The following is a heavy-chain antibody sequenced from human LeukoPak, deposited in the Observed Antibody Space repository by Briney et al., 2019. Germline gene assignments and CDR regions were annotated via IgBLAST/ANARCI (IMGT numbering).Heavy chain of an antibody. CDR1: GLTLTTVY. J-gene: IGHJ4*02. CDR2: LYPGGDRA. Sequence: ASVKVSCKASGLTLTTVYMHWVRQAPGQGLEWMAVLYPGGDRAIYAQRFQGRLTLTGDTSTNTVYMEVSSLASEDTAVYYCASEVPRTSRFDHWGQGTLVTVSS. CDR3: ASEVPRTSRFDH. V-gene: IGHV1-46*01. D-gene: IGHD2-8*01.